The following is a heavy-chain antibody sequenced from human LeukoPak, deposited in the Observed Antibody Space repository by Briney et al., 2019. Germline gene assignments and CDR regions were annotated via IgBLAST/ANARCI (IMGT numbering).Heavy chain of an antibody. CDR1: GGSFSDYY. V-gene: IGHV4-34*01. D-gene: IGHD5-12*01. J-gene: IGHJ4*02. Sequence: SVTLSLTCAVYGGSFSDYYWTWIRQPPGKGLEWIGEINHSGNTKYNPSLKTRVTISVDTSKNQFSLKMSSVTAADTAVYYCARCGGFDYLDDYWGQGTLVAVSS. CDR3: ARCGGFDYLDDY. CDR2: INHSGNT.